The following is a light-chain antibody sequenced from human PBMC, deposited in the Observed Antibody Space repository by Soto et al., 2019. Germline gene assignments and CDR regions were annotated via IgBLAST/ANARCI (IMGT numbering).Light chain of an antibody. Sequence: QSVLTQPPSVSGAPGQRVTISCTGSSSNIGAGFDVHWYQQLPATAPKLLIYGNTNRPSGVPDRFSGSKSGTSASLTVSRVEAGDEADYYCQVWDTDSDVAVFGGGTKLTVL. CDR2: GNT. J-gene: IGLJ2*01. CDR3: QVWDTDSDVAV. V-gene: IGLV1-40*01. CDR1: SSNIGAGFD.